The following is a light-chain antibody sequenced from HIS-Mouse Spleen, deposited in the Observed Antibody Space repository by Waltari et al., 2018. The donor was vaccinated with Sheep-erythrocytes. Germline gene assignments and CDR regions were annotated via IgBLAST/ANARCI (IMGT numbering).Light chain of an antibody. Sequence: QSALTQPRSVSGSPGQSVTISCTGPSRDVGGYNYVSWYQQHPGKAPKLMIYDVSKRPSGVPDRFSGSKSGNTASLTISGLQAEDEADYYCCSYAGSYNHVFATGTKVTVL. CDR3: CSYAGSYNHV. CDR2: DVS. J-gene: IGLJ1*01. CDR1: SRDVGGYNY. V-gene: IGLV2-11*02.